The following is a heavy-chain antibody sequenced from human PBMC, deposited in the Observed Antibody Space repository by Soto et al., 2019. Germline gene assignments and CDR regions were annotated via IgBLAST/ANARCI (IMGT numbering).Heavy chain of an antibody. V-gene: IGHV1-69*13. D-gene: IGHD3-16*02. CDR1: GGTFSSYA. Sequence: SVKVSCKASGGTFSSYAISWVRQAPGQGLEWMGGIIPIFGTANYAQKFQGRVTITADESTSTAYMELSSLRSEDTAVYYCARALGVITFGGVIVRAAFDIWGQGTMVTVSS. J-gene: IGHJ3*02. CDR3: ARALGVITFGGVIVRAAFDI. CDR2: IIPIFGTA.